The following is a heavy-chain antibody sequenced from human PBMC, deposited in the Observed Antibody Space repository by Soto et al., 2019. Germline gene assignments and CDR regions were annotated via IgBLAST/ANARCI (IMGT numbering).Heavy chain of an antibody. D-gene: IGHD1-20*01. V-gene: IGHV1-8*01. CDR1: GYTFTIYD. Sequence: ASVKVSCKASGYTFTIYDINCVLQSTGQGPEWMGWMSPNTGTIVYAQKFQGRVTMTRNTSTSTAYMTLSSLRSEDTAVYYCARDRPGIKTYEAFDIWGQGTTVTVSS. CDR2: MSPNTGTI. CDR3: ARDRPGIKTYEAFDI. J-gene: IGHJ3*02.